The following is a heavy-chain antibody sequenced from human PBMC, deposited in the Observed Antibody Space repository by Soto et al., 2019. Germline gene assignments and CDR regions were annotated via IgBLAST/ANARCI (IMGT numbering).Heavy chain of an antibody. CDR3: AREPNYDFWSGPPIANWFDP. D-gene: IGHD3-3*01. CDR1: GYTFTSYY. J-gene: IGHJ5*02. CDR2: INPSGGST. V-gene: IGHV1-46*03. Sequence: GASVKVSCKASGYTFTSYYMHWVRQAPGQGLEWMGIINPSGGSTSYAQKFQGRVTMTRDTSTSTVYMELSSLRSEDTAVYYCAREPNYDFWSGPPIANWFDPWGQGTLVTVSS.